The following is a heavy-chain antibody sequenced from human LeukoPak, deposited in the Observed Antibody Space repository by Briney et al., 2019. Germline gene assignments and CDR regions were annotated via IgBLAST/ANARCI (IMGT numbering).Heavy chain of an antibody. D-gene: IGHD1-26*01. CDR1: GFTLSRYE. CDR3: ARDRGSDGLDY. J-gene: IGHJ4*02. V-gene: IGHV3-48*03. Sequence: GGSLRLSCAASGFTLSRYEMNWVRQAPGKGLEWVSYISSSGSTIYYADSVKGRFTISRDNAKNSLYLQMNSLRAEDTAVYYCARDRGSDGLDYWGQGTLVTVSS. CDR2: ISSSGSTI.